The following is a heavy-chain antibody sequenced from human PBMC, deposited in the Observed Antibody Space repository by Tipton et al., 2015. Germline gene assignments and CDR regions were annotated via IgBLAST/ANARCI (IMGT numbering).Heavy chain of an antibody. D-gene: IGHD1-26*01. V-gene: IGHV3-23*01. J-gene: IGHJ4*02. CDR2: ISGSGGIT. CDR3: AKTGLGLGDFDY. Sequence: SLRLSCAASGFTVSSNYMSWVRQAPGKGLEWVSGISGSGGITYYADSVKGRSTISRDNSKNIMYLQMNSLRDEDAAVYYCAKTGLGLGDFDYWGQGTLVAVS. CDR1: GFTVSSNY.